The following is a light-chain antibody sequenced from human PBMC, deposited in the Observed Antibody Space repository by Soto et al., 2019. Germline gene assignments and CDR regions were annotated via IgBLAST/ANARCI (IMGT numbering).Light chain of an antibody. Sequence: ETLMTQSPAILSASPGERVTLSCRASQNINFNLAWYQQKPGQAPRVLIYGASSRASGIPDRFSGSGSGTDFTLTISRLEHDDFAFYYCQQYHNWPPLTFGGGTRVEIK. CDR1: QNINFN. CDR2: GAS. CDR3: QQYHNWPPLT. V-gene: IGKV3D-15*01. J-gene: IGKJ4*01.